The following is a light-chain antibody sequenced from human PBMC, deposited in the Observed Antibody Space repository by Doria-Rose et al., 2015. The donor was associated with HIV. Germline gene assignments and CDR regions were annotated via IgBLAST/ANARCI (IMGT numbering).Light chain of an antibody. CDR2: DGS. V-gene: IGKV3-20*01. CDR1: QSFSSTY. J-gene: IGKJ1*01. Sequence: TQSPGTLSLSPGERAALSCRASQSFSSTYLAWYQQKPGQAPSLLIYDGSTRATGIPDRFSASGSGTDFTLTINRLEPEDSALYYCHQYGTSWTFGQGTKVEI. CDR3: HQYGTSWT.